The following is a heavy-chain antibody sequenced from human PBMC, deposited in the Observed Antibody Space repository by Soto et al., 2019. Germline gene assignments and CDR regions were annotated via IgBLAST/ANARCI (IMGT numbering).Heavy chain of an antibody. Sequence: GASVKVSCKASGYTFTSYGISWVRQAPGQGLEWMGWISAYNGSTNYAQKLQGRVTMTTDTSTSTAYMELRSLRSDDTAVYYCARDAIVAVARLEYYCDGMDVWAQGTTVTVSS. CDR3: ARDAIVAVARLEYYCDGMDV. CDR1: GYTFTSYG. D-gene: IGHD6-19*01. CDR2: ISAYNGST. V-gene: IGHV1-18*01. J-gene: IGHJ6*01.